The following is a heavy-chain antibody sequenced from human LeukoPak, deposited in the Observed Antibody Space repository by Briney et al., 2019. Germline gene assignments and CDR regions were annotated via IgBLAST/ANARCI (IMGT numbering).Heavy chain of an antibody. CDR2: ISAYHGIT. CDR3: ARDIELYCSTTSCQGAFDF. J-gene: IGHJ3*01. V-gene: IGHV1-18*01. Sequence: GASVNVSCKASGYTFSNYGISWVRQAPGQGLEWMGWISAYHGITNYAQGLQGRVTMTTDTFSSTADLELRRLSSDDTAVYYCARDIELYCSTTSCQGAFDFWGQGTVVTVS. D-gene: IGHD2-2*01. CDR1: GYTFSNYG.